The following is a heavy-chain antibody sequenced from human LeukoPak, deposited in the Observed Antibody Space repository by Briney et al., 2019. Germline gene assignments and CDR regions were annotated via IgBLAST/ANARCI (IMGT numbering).Heavy chain of an antibody. Sequence: SETLSLTCAVTGYTISSGYYWGWIRQPPGKGLEWIGTIYHNGNTYYNPSLKSRVTISVDTSKNQFSLKLSSVTAADTAVYYCARVRYNYGDSDYWGQGTLVTVSS. J-gene: IGHJ4*02. CDR3: ARVRYNYGDSDY. CDR2: IYHNGNT. V-gene: IGHV4-38-2*01. CDR1: GYTISSGYY. D-gene: IGHD5-18*01.